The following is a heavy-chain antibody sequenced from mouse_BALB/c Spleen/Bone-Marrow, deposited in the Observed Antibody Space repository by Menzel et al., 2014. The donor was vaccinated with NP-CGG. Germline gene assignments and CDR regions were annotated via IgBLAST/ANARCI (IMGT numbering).Heavy chain of an antibody. CDR1: GFTFSSYY. D-gene: IGHD2-12*01. CDR2: INSNGGST. CDR3: ARLGNDDAMDY. Sequence: EVHLVESGGGLVKLGGSLKLSCAASGFTFSSYYMSWVRPTPEKRLELVAAINSNGGSTYYPDTVKGRFTISRDNAKNTLYLQMSSLKSEDTALYYCARLGNDDAMDYWGQGTSVTVSS. J-gene: IGHJ4*01. V-gene: IGHV5-6-2*01.